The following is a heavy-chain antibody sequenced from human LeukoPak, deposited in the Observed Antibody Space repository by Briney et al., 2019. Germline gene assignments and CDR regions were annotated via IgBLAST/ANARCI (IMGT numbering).Heavy chain of an antibody. Sequence: GEALKISCKGSGYSFTCYWIGGVRQMPGKGVEWVGIIYPGDSDTRYSPSFQGQVTISADKSISTAYLQWSSLKASDAAMYYCARCYYDSSGYYRLDYWGQGTLVTVSS. V-gene: IGHV5-51*01. J-gene: IGHJ4*02. CDR2: IYPGDSDT. CDR3: ARCYYDSSGYYRLDY. D-gene: IGHD3-22*01. CDR1: GYSFTCYW.